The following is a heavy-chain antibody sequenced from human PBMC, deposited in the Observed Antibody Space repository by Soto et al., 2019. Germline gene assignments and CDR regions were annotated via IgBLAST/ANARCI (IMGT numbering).Heavy chain of an antibody. Sequence: GGSLRLSCAASGFTFSTYGMHWVRQAPGKGLEWLAVISYDGRNKYYGDSVKGRFTISRDNSKNTLYLQMNSLRAEDTAVYYCANVLVTHSSCVDYWGQGTLVTVSS. J-gene: IGHJ4*02. D-gene: IGHD2-8*02. CDR1: GFTFSTYG. CDR3: ANVLVTHSSCVDY. V-gene: IGHV3-30*18. CDR2: ISYDGRNK.